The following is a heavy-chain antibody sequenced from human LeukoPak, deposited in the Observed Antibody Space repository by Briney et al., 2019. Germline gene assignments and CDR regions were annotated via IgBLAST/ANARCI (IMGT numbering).Heavy chain of an antibody. J-gene: IGHJ4*02. V-gene: IGHV3-30-3*01. D-gene: IGHD6-13*01. CDR3: AREMSLGIAAAGKFLFDY. Sequence: GGSLRLSCAASGFTFSSYAMHWVRRAPGKGLEWVAVISYDGSNKYYADSVKGRFTISRDNSKNTLYLQMNSLRAEDTAMYYCAREMSLGIAAAGKFLFDYWGQGTLVTVSS. CDR2: ISYDGSNK. CDR1: GFTFSSYA.